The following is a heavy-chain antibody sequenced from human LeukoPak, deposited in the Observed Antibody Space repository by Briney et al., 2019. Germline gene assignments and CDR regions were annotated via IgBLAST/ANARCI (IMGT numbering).Heavy chain of an antibody. CDR3: ARAAWVDY. CDR2: ISGSGSTI. Sequence: GGSLRLSCAASGFTFSNYNMNWVRQAPGKGQEWVSYISGSGSTIYYANSVKGRFTISRDNAKNSLYLQMNSLRDEDTAVYYCARAAWVDYWGQGTLVTVSS. D-gene: IGHD7-27*01. J-gene: IGHJ4*02. V-gene: IGHV3-48*02. CDR1: GFTFSNYN.